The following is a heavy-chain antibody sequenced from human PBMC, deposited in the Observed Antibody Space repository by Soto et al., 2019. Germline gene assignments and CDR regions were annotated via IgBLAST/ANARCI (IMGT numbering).Heavy chain of an antibody. Sequence: QVQLVQSGAEVRKPGSSVTVSCKASGGTFSTYGITWVRQAPGQGLEWMGNIIPLIGTANYAQRFRGRVTITAEESTTTAYMELTSLRSEDTAVYYCARVVMPTVPASFYYGLDVWGQGTTVTVSS. CDR3: ARVVMPTVPASFYYGLDV. D-gene: IGHD4-4*01. CDR1: GGTFSTYG. V-gene: IGHV1-69*18. J-gene: IGHJ6*02. CDR2: IIPLIGTA.